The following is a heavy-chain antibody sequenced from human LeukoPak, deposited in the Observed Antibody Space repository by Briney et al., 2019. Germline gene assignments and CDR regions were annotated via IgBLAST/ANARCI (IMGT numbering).Heavy chain of an antibody. CDR3: ANSYDSSAYYYFDY. D-gene: IGHD3-22*01. CDR2: ISSSSSTI. Sequence: GGSLRLSCAASGFTFSSYSMNWVRQAPGKGLEWVSYISSSSSTIYYADSVKGRFAISRDNSKNTLYLQMNSLRAEDTAVYYCANSYDSSAYYYFDYWGQGTLVTVSS. CDR1: GFTFSSYS. V-gene: IGHV3-48*01. J-gene: IGHJ4*02.